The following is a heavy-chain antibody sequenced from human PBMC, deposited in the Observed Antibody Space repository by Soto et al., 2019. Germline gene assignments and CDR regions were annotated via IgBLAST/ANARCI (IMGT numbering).Heavy chain of an antibody. CDR2: ISSSSSTI. CDR3: ARDPLTHYDFRSGDFDY. CDR1: GSTFSSYS. V-gene: IGHV3-48*01. Sequence: GGSLRLSCAASGSTFSSYSMNWVRQAPGKGLEWVSYISSSSSTIYYADSVKGRFTISRDNAKNSLYLQMNSLRAEDTAVYYCARDPLTHYDFRSGDFDYWGQGTLVTVSS. D-gene: IGHD3-3*01. J-gene: IGHJ4*02.